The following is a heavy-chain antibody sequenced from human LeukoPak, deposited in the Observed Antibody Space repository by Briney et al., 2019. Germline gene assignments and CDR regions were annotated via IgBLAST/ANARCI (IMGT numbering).Heavy chain of an antibody. J-gene: IGHJ4*02. CDR3: ARASDSSGYYY. V-gene: IGHV3-11*01. CDR2: ISSSGSTI. CDR1: GFTFSDYY. Sequence: GGSLRLSCAASGFTFSDYYMGWIRQAPGKGLEWVSYISSSGSTIYYTDSVKVRFTISRDNAKNSLYLQMNSLRAEDTAVYYCARASDSSGYYYWGQGTLVTVSS. D-gene: IGHD3-22*01.